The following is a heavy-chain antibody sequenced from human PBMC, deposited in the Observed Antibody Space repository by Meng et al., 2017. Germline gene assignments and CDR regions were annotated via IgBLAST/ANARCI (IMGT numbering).Heavy chain of an antibody. CDR1: GFTFSSYA. Sequence: GESLKISCAASGFTFSSYAMHWVRQAPGKGLEWVAVISYDGSNKYYADSVKGRFTISRDNSKNTLYLQMNSLRAEDTAVYYCARGWDYYDSSGYYYGGAFDIWGQGKRV. J-gene: IGHJ3*02. D-gene: IGHD3-22*01. CDR2: ISYDGSNK. CDR3: ARGWDYYDSSGYYYGGAFDI. V-gene: IGHV3-30*01.